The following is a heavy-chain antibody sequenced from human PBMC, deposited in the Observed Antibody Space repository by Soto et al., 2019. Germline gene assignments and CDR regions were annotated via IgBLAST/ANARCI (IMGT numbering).Heavy chain of an antibody. V-gene: IGHV1-46*01. D-gene: IGHD3-22*01. CDR1: GYTFTSYY. J-gene: IGHJ3*02. CDR2: INPSGGST. Sequence: ASVKVSCKASGYTFTSYYMHWVRQAPGRGLEWMGIINPSGGSTSYAQKFQGRVTMTRDTSTSTAYMELRSLRSDDTAVYYCASRRGDSSGYYYGAFDIWGQGTMVTVSS. CDR3: ASRRGDSSGYYYGAFDI.